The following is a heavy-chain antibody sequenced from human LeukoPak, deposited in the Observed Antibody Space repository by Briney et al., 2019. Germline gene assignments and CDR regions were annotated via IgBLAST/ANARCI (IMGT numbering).Heavy chain of an antibody. V-gene: IGHV4-4*07. Sequence: SETLSLTCTVSGGSITDYYWSWIRQPAGKGLEWIGRIYTSGSTNYNPSLKSRVTISVDTSKNQFSLKLSSVTAADTAVYYCARTTDYYDSSNYYFDYWGQGTLVTVSS. CDR3: ARTTDYYDSSNYYFDY. CDR2: IYTSGST. J-gene: IGHJ4*02. D-gene: IGHD3-22*01. CDR1: GGSITDYY.